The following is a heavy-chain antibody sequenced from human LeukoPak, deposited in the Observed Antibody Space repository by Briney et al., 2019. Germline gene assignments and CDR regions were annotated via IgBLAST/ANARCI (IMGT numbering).Heavy chain of an antibody. Sequence: SQTLSLTCAVSGGSISSGGYSWSWIRQPPGKGLEWIGYIYYSGSTYYNPSLKSRVTISVDTSKNQFSLKLSSVTAADTAVYYCARGIVVVPAATPGYYFDYWGQGTLVTVSS. CDR3: ARGIVVVPAATPGYYFDY. J-gene: IGHJ4*02. V-gene: IGHV4-30-2*05. CDR2: IYYSGST. CDR1: GGSISSGGYS. D-gene: IGHD2-2*01.